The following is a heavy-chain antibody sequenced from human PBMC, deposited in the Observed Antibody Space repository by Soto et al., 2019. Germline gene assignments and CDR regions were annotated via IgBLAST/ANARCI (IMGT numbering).Heavy chain of an antibody. CDR1: GFTFSSYA. V-gene: IGHV3-23*01. D-gene: IGHD2-15*01. CDR3: AKRRGAGGDFDY. Sequence: PGGSLRLSCAASGFTFSSYAMGWVRQGPGKGLEWVAVVSIGGRTHYADSVRGRFTISRDNSKNTLSLQRNSLTAEDTAVYFCAKRRGAGGDFDYWGQGALVTVSS. J-gene: IGHJ4*01. CDR2: VSIGGRT.